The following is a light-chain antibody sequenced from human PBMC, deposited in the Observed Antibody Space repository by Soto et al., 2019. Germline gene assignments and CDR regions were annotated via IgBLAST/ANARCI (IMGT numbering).Light chain of an antibody. CDR2: DVS. CDR1: SRDVGGYNY. CDR3: SSYTSSSTYV. V-gene: IGLV2-14*01. J-gene: IGLJ1*01. Sequence: SALTQPASVSGSPGQSIAISFTGTSRDVGGYNYVSWYQKHPGKAPKLMVYDVSNRPSGVSNRFSGSKSGNTASLTISGLQAEDEADYYCSSYTSSSTYVFGTGTKVTVL.